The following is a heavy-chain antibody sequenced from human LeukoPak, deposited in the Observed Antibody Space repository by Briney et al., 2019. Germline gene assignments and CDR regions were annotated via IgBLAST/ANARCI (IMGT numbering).Heavy chain of an antibody. CDR1: GGTFSSYA. J-gene: IGHJ4*02. V-gene: IGHV1-69*04. D-gene: IGHD3-3*01. Sequence: ASVKVSCKASGGTFSSYAISWVRQAPGQGLEWMGRIIPILGIANYAQKFQGRVTITADKSTSTAYMELSSLRSEDTAVYYCAWSDFWSGYFGYWGQGTLVTVSS. CDR3: AWSDFWSGYFGY. CDR2: IIPILGIA.